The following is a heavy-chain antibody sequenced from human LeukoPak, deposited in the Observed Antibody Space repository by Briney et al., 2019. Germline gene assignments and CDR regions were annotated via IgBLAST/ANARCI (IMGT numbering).Heavy chain of an antibody. Sequence: PGGSLRLSCAASGFTFSSYAMSGVRQAPGKGLEWVSVINTSGGGTYYADSVKGRFTISGDSSKNTLYLQMNSLRAEVTAIYYFTKALNYGVDFDFWGQGTLVTVSS. CDR3: TKALNYGVDFDF. CDR1: GFTFSSYA. D-gene: IGHD3-16*01. CDR2: INTSGGGT. J-gene: IGHJ4*02. V-gene: IGHV3-23*01.